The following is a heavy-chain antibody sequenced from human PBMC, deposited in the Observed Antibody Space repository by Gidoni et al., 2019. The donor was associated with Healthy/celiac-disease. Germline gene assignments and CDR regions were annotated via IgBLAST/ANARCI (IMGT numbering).Heavy chain of an antibody. J-gene: IGHJ4*02. V-gene: IGHV3-21*01. D-gene: IGHD5-12*01. CDR1: GFTFSSYS. CDR3: ARDLSTGYSGYAS. Sequence: EVQLVESGGGLVKPGGSLRLSCAASGFTFSSYSINWVRQAPGKGLEWVSSISSSSSYIYYADSVKGRFTISRDNAKNSLYLQMNSLRAEDTAVYYCARDLSTGYSGYASWGQGTLVTVSS. CDR2: ISSSSSYI.